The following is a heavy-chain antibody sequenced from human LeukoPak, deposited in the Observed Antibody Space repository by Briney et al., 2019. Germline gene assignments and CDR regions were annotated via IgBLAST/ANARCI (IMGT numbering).Heavy chain of an antibody. Sequence: GSSVKVSCKASEGTFSSYAISWVRQAPGQGLEWMGGIIPIFGTANYAQKFQGRVTITADESTSTAYMELSSLRSEDTAVYYCARASAYGGNPDYYYYYYMDVWGKGTTVTVSS. CDR1: EGTFSSYA. CDR3: ARASAYGGNPDYYYYYYMDV. V-gene: IGHV1-69*01. CDR2: IIPIFGTA. D-gene: IGHD4-23*01. J-gene: IGHJ6*03.